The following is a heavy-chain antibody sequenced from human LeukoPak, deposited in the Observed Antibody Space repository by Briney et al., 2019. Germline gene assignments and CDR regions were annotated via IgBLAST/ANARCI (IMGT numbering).Heavy chain of an antibody. V-gene: IGHV1-18*01. CDR2: ISAYNGNT. D-gene: IGHD6-13*01. J-gene: IGHJ4*02. CDR3: ARDVEYSSSWYNYFDY. CDR1: GGTFSSYT. Sequence: ASVKVSCKASGGTFSSYTISWVRQAPGQGLEWMGWISAYNGNTNYAQKLQGRVTMTTDTSTSTAYMELRSLRSDDTAVYYCARDVEYSSSWYNYFDYWGQGTLVTVSS.